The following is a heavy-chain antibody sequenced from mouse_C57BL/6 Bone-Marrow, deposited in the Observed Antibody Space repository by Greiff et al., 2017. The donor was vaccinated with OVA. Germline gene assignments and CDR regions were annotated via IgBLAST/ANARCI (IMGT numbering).Heavy chain of an antibody. CDR2: IYPRSGNT. CDR3: AIGKGLRRGFAY. CDR1: GYTFTSYG. Sequence: QVQLKQSGAELARPGASVKLSCKASGYTFTSYGISWVKQSTGQGLEWIGEIYPRSGNTYYNEKFKGKATLTADKSSSTAYMELRSLTSEDSAVYVCAIGKGLRRGFAYWGQGTLVTVSA. V-gene: IGHV1-81*01. D-gene: IGHD2-4*01. J-gene: IGHJ3*01.